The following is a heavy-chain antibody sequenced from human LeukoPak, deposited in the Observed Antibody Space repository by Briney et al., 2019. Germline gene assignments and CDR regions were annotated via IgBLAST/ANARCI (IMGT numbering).Heavy chain of an antibody. D-gene: IGHD6-13*01. J-gene: IGHJ4*02. Sequence: AGGSLRLSCAASGFTFSSYVMSWVRQAPGKGLEWVSLISGDGGSTYYADSVKGRFTISRDNSKNSLYLQMNSLRTEDTALYYCAKDITRRPAAGPDYWGQGTLVTVSS. CDR1: GFTFSSYV. CDR3: AKDITRRPAAGPDY. V-gene: IGHV3-43*02. CDR2: ISGDGGST.